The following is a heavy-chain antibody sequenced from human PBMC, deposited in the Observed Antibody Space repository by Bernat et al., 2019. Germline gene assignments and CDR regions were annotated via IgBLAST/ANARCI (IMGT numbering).Heavy chain of an antibody. CDR2: VYYSGST. J-gene: IGHJ4*02. V-gene: IGHV4-39*01. CDR1: GGSINSGSYH. Sequence: QLQLQESGPGLVKPSETLSLTCTVSGGSINSGSYHWGWIRQPPGKGLEWIGSVYYSGSTYYNPSLKSRVTISVDTSKNQFSLKLSSVTAADTAVYYCARRKHHDYWGQGTLVTVSS. CDR3: ARRKHHDY.